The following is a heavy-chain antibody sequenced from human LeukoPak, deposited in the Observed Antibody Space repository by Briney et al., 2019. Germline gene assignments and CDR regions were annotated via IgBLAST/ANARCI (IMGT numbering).Heavy chain of an antibody. CDR2: MNPNNGNT. J-gene: IGHJ4*02. CDR1: GYTVTSYD. CDR3: ARNMITFGGAIVMFDY. Sequence: ASVKVSCKASGYTVTSYDINWVRQATGQGLEWMGWMNPNNGNTGFAQKFQGRVTMTRNTSISTAYMELSSLRSEDTAVYYCARNMITFGGAIVMFDYWGQGTLVTVFS. V-gene: IGHV1-8*01. D-gene: IGHD3-16*02.